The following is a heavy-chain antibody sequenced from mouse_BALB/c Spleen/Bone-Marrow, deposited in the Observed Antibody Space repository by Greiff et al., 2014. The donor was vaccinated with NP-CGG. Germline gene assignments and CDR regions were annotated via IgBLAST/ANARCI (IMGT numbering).Heavy chain of an antibody. CDR2: IYPGDGDT. Sequence: QVQLQQSGAELARPGASVKSSCKASGYTFTSYWMQWVKQRPGQGLEWIGAIYPGDGDTRYTQKFKGKATLTADKSSSTAYMQLSSLASEDSAVYYCARGDYGSSYDYAMDYWGQGTSVPVSS. V-gene: IGHV1-87*01. D-gene: IGHD1-1*01. J-gene: IGHJ4*01. CDR1: GYTFTSYW. CDR3: ARGDYGSSYDYAMDY.